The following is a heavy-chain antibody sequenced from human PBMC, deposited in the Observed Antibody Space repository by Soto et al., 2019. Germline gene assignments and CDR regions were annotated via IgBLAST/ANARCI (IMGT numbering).Heavy chain of an antibody. Sequence: QLQLQESGSGLVKPSQTLSLTCAVSGGSISSGGYSWSWIRQPPGKGLEWLGYIYHSVSTYYNPSLKSRVTISRDRSKNQFSLKLSSVSAADTAVYYCATGAPFGYWGQGTLVTVSS. CDR3: ATGAPFGY. CDR2: IYHSVST. J-gene: IGHJ4*02. CDR1: GGSISSGGYS. V-gene: IGHV4-30-2*01.